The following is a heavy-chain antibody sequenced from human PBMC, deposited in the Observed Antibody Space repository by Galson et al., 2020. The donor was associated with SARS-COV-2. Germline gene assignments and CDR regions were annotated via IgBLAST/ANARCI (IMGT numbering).Heavy chain of an antibody. CDR1: GFSLSTNGVG. V-gene: IGHV2-5*02. CDR2: IYWDDDK. Sequence: SGPTLVKPTQTLTLTCTVSGFSLSTNGVGVGWIRQTPGKALEWLAVIYWDDDKRLSPSLENRLTITKDTSKNQVVLTMTNMDPVDTATYYCAHSLVRGVIEFYYGMDVWGQGTTVTVSS. J-gene: IGHJ6*02. CDR3: AHSLVRGVIEFYYGMDV. D-gene: IGHD3-10*01.